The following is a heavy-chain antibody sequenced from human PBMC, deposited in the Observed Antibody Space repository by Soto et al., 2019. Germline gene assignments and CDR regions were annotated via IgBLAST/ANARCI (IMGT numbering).Heavy chain of an antibody. D-gene: IGHD5-12*01. V-gene: IGHV1-69*02. CDR3: ATPPRGYSGYKNCFNP. CDR1: GGTFSSYT. J-gene: IGHJ5*02. CDR2: IIPILGIA. Sequence: SVKVSCKASGGTFSSYTISWVRQAPGQGLEWMGRIIPILGIANYAQKFQGRVTITADKSTSTAYMELSSLRSEDTAVYYCATPPRGYSGYKNCFNPWAQGTLVTVSS.